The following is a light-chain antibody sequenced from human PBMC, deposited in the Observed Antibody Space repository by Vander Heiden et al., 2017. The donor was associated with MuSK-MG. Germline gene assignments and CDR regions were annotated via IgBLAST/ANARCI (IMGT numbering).Light chain of an antibody. CDR3: QQDGSSTET. CDR2: GAS. Sequence: EIVLTQSPGTLSLSPGERATLSCRASQSVSSSYLAWYQQKPGQAPRLLIYGASSRATGIPDRFSGSGSGTDFTLTISILEPEDFAVYYCQQDGSSTETFGQGTKMEIK. V-gene: IGKV3-20*01. CDR1: QSVSSSY. J-gene: IGKJ2*01.